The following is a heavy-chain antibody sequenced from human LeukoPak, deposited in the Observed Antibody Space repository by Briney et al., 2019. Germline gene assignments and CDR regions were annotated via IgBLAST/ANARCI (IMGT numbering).Heavy chain of an antibody. J-gene: IGHJ4*02. CDR1: GFTFSSYE. CDR2: TSSSGSTR. D-gene: IGHD1-14*01. Sequence: PGGSLRLSCVASGFTFSSYEMNWVRQAPGKGLEWVSYTSSSGSTRYYADSVKGRFTISRDNAKNSLYLQMNSLRAEDTALYYCAEPAKTDYADYWGQGTPVTVSS. V-gene: IGHV3-48*03. CDR3: AEPAKTDYADY.